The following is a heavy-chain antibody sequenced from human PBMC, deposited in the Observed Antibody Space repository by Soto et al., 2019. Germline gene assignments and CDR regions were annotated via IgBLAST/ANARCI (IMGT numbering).Heavy chain of an antibody. V-gene: IGHV4-4*02. D-gene: IGHD3-22*01. CDR3: ARDTYYFDSSSDGLDT. J-gene: IGHJ5*02. CDR2: IYHNGST. Sequence: SETLSLTCVVSGGSISSNSWWSWVRQPPGKGLEWIGEIYHNGSTNHKSSLKSRVIIKLDKSKNQFSLKMISVTAADTALYYCARDTYYFDSSSDGLDTWGPGTLVTVSS. CDR1: GGSISSNSW.